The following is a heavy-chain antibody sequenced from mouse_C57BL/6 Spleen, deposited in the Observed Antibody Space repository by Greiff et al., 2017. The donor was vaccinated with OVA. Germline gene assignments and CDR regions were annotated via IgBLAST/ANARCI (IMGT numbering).Heavy chain of an antibody. Sequence: EVKLVESGGGLVKPGGSLKLHRAATVFTFSSYAMSWVRQTPEKRLEWVATISDGGSYTYYPDNVKGRFTISRDNAKNNLYLQMSHLKSEDTAMYYCARDHRNYFDYWGQGTTLTVSS. CDR2: ISDGGSYT. CDR3: ARDHRNYFDY. J-gene: IGHJ2*01. CDR1: VFTFSSYA. V-gene: IGHV5-4*01.